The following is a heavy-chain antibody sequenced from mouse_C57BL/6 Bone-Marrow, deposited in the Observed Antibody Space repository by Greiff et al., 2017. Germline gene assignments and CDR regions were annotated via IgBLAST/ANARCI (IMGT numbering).Heavy chain of an antibody. V-gene: IGHV14-3*01. D-gene: IGHD1-1*01. CDR3: ALITTVVADY. Sequence: VQLQQSVAELVRPGASVKLSCTASGFNIKNTYMHWVKQRPEQGLEWIGRIDPANGNTKYAPKFQGKATLTVDTSSSTAYMQLSSLTSEDSAVYYCALITTVVADYWGQGTTLTVSS. CDR1: GFNIKNTY. CDR2: IDPANGNT. J-gene: IGHJ2*01.